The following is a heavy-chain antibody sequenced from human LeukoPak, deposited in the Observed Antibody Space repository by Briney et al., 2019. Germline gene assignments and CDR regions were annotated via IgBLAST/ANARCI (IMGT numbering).Heavy chain of an antibody. V-gene: IGHV3-7*01. Sequence: GGSLRLSCAASGFTFSSYWMSWVRQAPGEGLEWVANIKQDGSEKYYVDSVKGRFTISRDNAKNSLYLQMNSLRAEDTAVYYCARGGRRWLQFPFDYWGQGTLVTVSS. D-gene: IGHD5-24*01. CDR3: ARGGRRWLQFPFDY. CDR2: IKQDGSEK. J-gene: IGHJ4*02. CDR1: GFTFSSYW.